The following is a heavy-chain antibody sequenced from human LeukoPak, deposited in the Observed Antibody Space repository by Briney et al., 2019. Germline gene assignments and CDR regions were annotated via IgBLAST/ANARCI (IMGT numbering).Heavy chain of an antibody. D-gene: IGHD3-10*01. Sequence: GGSLRLSCAASGFTFTTSGMHWVRQAPGKGLEWMALISSDGNSKDYADSVKGRFTISRDNSKNTVSLQMNGLGAEDTAIYYCAKWRRGHYYGSGTELDYWGQGTLVTVSS. CDR2: ISSDGNSK. CDR3: AKWRRGHYYGSGTELDY. CDR1: GFTFTTSG. J-gene: IGHJ4*02. V-gene: IGHV3-30*18.